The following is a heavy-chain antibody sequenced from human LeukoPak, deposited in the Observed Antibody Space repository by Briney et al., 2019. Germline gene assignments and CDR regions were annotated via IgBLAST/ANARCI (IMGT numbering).Heavy chain of an antibody. V-gene: IGHV3-15*01. J-gene: IGHJ4*02. CDR2: IKRETDGGTT. CDR3: TTDPNPYYYDSSGYPGGAFDY. CDR1: GFTLNNAW. D-gene: IGHD3-22*01. Sequence: PGGSLRLSCAASGFTLNNAWMSWVRQAPGKGLEWLGRIKRETDGGTTDYAAPVKGRFTISRDDSKNTLYLQMNSLKTEDTAVYYCTTDPNPYYYDSSGYPGGAFDYWGQGTLVTVSS.